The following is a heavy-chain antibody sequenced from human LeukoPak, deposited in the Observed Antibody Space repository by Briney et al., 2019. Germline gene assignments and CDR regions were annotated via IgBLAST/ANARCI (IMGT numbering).Heavy chain of an antibody. CDR3: ASPYDFSGHDY. V-gene: IGHV4-34*01. CDR1: GGSFSGYY. Sequence: SETLSLTCAVYGGSFSGYYWSWIRQPPGKGLEWIGEINHSGSTNYNPSLKSRVTISVDTSKNQFSLKLSSVTAADTAVYYCASPYDFSGHDYWGQGTLVTVSS. D-gene: IGHD3-3*01. J-gene: IGHJ4*02. CDR2: INHSGST.